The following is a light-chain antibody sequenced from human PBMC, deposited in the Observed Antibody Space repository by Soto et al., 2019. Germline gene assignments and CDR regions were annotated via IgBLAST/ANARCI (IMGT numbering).Light chain of an antibody. CDR2: DVT. J-gene: IGLJ1*01. CDR3: SSYTSSSTRV. CDR1: SSDVGGYNY. V-gene: IGLV2-14*03. Sequence: QSVLTQPASVSGSPGQSIAISCTGTSSDVGGYNYVSWYQHHPGEAPKLMIYDVTNRPSGASNRFSGSKSGNTAPLTISGLQTEDEADYYCSSYTSSSTRVFGTGTKVTVL.